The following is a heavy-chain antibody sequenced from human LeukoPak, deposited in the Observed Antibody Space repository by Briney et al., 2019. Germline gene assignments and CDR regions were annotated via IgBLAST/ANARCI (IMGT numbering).Heavy chain of an antibody. V-gene: IGHV4-59*01. CDR3: ARADYGGNSPLDY. D-gene: IGHD4-23*01. J-gene: IGHJ4*02. CDR1: GGSISSYY. CDR2: IYYSGST. Sequence: PSETLSLTCTVSGGSISSYYWSWIRQPPGKGLEWIGCIYYSGSTNYNPSLKSRVTISVDTSKNQFSLKLSSVTAADTAVYYCARADYGGNSPLDYWGQGTLVTVSS.